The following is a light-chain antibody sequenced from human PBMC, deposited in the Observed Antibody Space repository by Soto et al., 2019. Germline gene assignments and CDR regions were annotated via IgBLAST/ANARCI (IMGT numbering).Light chain of an antibody. J-gene: IGKJ5*01. CDR3: QQRHMWPIT. Sequence: EIVLTQSPGARSLSPGEGATLSCMASQSVRSYLAWYQQKPGLAPRLLIYDASNRATGIPPRFSGSGSGTDFTLTISSLEPEDSAVYYCQQRHMWPITFGQGTRLEIK. CDR1: QSVRSY. V-gene: IGKV3-11*01. CDR2: DAS.